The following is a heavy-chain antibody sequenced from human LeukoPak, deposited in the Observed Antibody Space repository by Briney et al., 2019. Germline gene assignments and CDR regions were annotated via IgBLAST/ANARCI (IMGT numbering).Heavy chain of an antibody. CDR1: GITLSNYW. Sequence: GGSLRLSCAASGITLSNYWMHWVRQVPGKGLVWVSRINYEGSTTSYADSVKGRFTISRDNSKNTLYLQMNSLRAEDTAVYYCAKDGWFGELLPNYYYMDVWGKGTTVTVSS. J-gene: IGHJ6*03. V-gene: IGHV3-74*01. CDR3: AKDGWFGELLPNYYYMDV. D-gene: IGHD3-10*01. CDR2: INYEGSTT.